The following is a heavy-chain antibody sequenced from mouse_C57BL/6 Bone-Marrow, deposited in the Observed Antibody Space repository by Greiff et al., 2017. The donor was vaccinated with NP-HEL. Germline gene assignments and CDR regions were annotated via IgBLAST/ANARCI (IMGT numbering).Heavy chain of an antibody. CDR2: INPSSGYT. J-gene: IGHJ2*01. CDR3: ARSLYGSSYTY. CDR1: GYTFTSYS. V-gene: IGHV1-7*01. Sequence: QVQLQQSGAELAKPGASVKLSCKASGYTFTSYSMHWVKQRPGQGLAWIGYINPSSGYTKYNQKFKDKATLTADKSSSTAYMHLSSPSYEDSAVYYCARSLYGSSYTYWGRGTAHTVTS. D-gene: IGHD1-1*01.